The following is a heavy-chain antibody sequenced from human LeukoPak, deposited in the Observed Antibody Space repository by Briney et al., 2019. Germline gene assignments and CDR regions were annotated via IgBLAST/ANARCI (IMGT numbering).Heavy chain of an antibody. CDR3: AKDSSLMRYFDWLLHYFDY. CDR2: IKQDGSEK. CDR1: GFTFSNYW. D-gene: IGHD3-9*01. V-gene: IGHV3-7*01. J-gene: IGHJ4*02. Sequence: PGGSLRLSCVASGFTFSNYWMSWVRQAPGKGLEWVANIKQDGSEKYYVDSVKGRFTISRDNSKNTLYLQMNSLRAEDTAVYYCAKDSSLMRYFDWLLHYFDYWGQGTLVTVSS.